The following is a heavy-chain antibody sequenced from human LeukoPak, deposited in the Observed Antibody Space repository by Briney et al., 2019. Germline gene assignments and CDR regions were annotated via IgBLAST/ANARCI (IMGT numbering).Heavy chain of an antibody. D-gene: IGHD4-17*01. CDR1: GGSLSSYY. CDR3: ARSPVTVLYYYYYMDV. V-gene: IGHV4-59*01. J-gene: IGHJ6*03. Sequence: SETLSLTCTVPGGSLSSYYWSWIRPPPGKGLEWIGYIYYSGSTNYNPSLKSRVTISVDTSKNQFSLKLSSVTAADTAVYYCARSPVTVLYYYYYMDVWGKGTTVTVSS. CDR2: IYYSGST.